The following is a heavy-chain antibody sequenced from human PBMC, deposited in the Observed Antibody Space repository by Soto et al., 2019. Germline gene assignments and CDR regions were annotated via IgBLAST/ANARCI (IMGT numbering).Heavy chain of an antibody. V-gene: IGHV1-18*01. Sequence: QVQLVQSGAEVKKPGSSVKVSCKTSGYTFTSYHISWVRQAPGQGLEWMGWISAYNTNTNYAQKFQGRVTMTTDTLTSTAYMELRSLRSADTAVYYCARDTPPNDYRGQGTLVTVSS. CDR3: ARDTPPNDY. CDR1: GYTFTSYH. J-gene: IGHJ4*02. D-gene: IGHD7-27*01. CDR2: ISAYNTNT.